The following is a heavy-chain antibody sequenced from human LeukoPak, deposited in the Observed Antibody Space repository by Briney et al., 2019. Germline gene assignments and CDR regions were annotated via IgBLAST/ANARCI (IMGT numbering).Heavy chain of an antibody. J-gene: IGHJ4*02. Sequence: GGSLRLSCAASGFTFSSYSMNWVRQAPGKGLEWVSYISSSSSTIYYADSVKGRFTVSRDNAKNSLYLQMNSLRDEDTAVYYCASYRGKEYYFDYWGQGTLVTVSS. CDR3: ASYRGKEYYFDY. CDR2: ISSSSSTI. CDR1: GFTFSSYS. D-gene: IGHD3-10*01. V-gene: IGHV3-48*02.